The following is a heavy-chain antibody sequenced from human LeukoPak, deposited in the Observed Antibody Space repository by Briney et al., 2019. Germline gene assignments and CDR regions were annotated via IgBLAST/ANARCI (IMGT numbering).Heavy chain of an antibody. CDR2: ITDSSSSI. CDR1: GFTFSTYT. Sequence: GSLRLSCAASGFTFSTYTMNWVRQAPGKGLEWVSSITDSSSSIYYADSVKGRFTISRDNAKNSLYLQMNSLRVEDTAMYYCARGVVVPAALLYYYYYYMDVWGKGTTVTVSS. CDR3: ARGVVVPAALLYYYYYYMDV. V-gene: IGHV3-21*01. D-gene: IGHD2-2*01. J-gene: IGHJ6*03.